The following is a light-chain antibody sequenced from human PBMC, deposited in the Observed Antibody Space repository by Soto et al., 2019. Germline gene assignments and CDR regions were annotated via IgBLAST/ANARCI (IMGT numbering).Light chain of an antibody. CDR3: GADHGSGNNFVLV. V-gene: IGLV9-49*01. CDR1: SGYSNYK. J-gene: IGLJ2*01. Sequence: QLLLTQPPSASASLGASVTLTCTLSSGYSNYKVDWYQQRPGKGPRFVMRVGTGGIVGSKGDGIPDRFSVLGSGLNRYLTIKNIQEEDESDYHCGADHGSGNNFVLVFGGGTKLTVL. CDR2: VGTGGIVG.